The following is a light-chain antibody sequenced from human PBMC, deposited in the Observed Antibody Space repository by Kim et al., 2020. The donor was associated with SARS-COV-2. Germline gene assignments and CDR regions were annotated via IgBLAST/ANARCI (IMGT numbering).Light chain of an antibody. Sequence: PGESATLSCTASHSVTSNYLAWFQQRPGQAPRLLIYGASSRATGIPDRFSGSGSGRDFTLTISRLEPEDFAVYYCQQYASSIFTFGPGTKVDIK. CDR1: HSVTSNY. CDR3: QQYASSIFT. V-gene: IGKV3-20*01. CDR2: GAS. J-gene: IGKJ3*01.